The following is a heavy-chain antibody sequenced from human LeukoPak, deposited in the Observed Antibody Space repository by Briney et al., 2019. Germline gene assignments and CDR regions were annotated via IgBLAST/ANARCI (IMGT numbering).Heavy chain of an antibody. CDR3: AKDLPGYGDYFG. Sequence: GGSLRLSCAASGFTVSSNYMSWVRQAPGKGLEWVSVIYSGGSTYYANSVKGRFTISRDNSKNTLYLQMNSLRAEDTAVYYCAKDLPGYGDYFGWGQGTLVTVSS. J-gene: IGHJ4*02. CDR1: GFTVSSNY. CDR2: IYSGGST. V-gene: IGHV3-66*01. D-gene: IGHD4-17*01.